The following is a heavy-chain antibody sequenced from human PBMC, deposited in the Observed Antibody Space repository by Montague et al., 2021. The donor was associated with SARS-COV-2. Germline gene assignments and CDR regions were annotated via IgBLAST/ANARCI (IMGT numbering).Heavy chain of an antibody. CDR2: TYYRSKWYN. J-gene: IGHJ4*02. CDR1: GDSVSSNIAT. D-gene: IGHD2-2*01. Sequence: CAISGDSVSSNIATWNWIRQSPSRGLEWLGRTYYRSKWYNDCAESVKSRITIDPDTSKHQFSLHLNSVTPEDTAVHYCARIPVGSKYYFDFWGQGTLVTVSS. V-gene: IGHV6-1*01. CDR3: ARIPVGSKYYFDF.